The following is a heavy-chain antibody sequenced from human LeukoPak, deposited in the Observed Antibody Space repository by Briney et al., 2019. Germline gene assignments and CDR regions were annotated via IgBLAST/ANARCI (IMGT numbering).Heavy chain of an antibody. CDR1: GFTFRTYG. CDR2: ITGSSTWT. D-gene: IGHD7-27*01. CDR3: ARDFVSLGTGYFDL. V-gene: IGHV3-23*01. Sequence: AGGSLRLSCEASGFTFRTYGMTWVRQAPGKGLEWVSGITGSSTWTYYADSVRGRFTISRDNSKNTLHLQMNNLTADDTAIYYCARDFVSLGTGYFDLWGRGTLVTVSS. J-gene: IGHJ2*01.